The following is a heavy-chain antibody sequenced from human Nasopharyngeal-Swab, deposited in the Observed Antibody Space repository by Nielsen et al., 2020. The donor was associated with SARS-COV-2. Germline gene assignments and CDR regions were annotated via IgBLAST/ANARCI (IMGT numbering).Heavy chain of an antibody. CDR2: ITSIGGYI. CDR1: GFPFSNYT. J-gene: IGHJ4*02. V-gene: IGHV3-21*01. Sequence: GGSLRLSCAASGFPFSNYTMTWVRQAPGKGLEWVSSITSIGGYIHYADSVKGHFTISRDDAKNSLYLQMNRLRDEDTAVYYCARDGGLTGFNFWGQGTLVTVSS. D-gene: IGHD3-9*01. CDR3: ARDGGLTGFNF.